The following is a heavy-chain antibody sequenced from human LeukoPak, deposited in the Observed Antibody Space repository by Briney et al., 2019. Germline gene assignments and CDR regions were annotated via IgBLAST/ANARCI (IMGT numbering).Heavy chain of an antibody. CDR1: GFTFSSYS. V-gene: IGHV3-23*01. J-gene: IGHJ4*02. CDR3: ARPILSAFGYFDF. D-gene: IGHD3-9*01. Sequence: GGSLSLSCAPSGFTFSSYSMSWVRQAPGKGLEWVSAVSGSGGGTFYAHSVKGWFTISRNNYKTTLYLQTNSLRAADTAVYYFARPILSAFGYFDFWGQGTLVTVS. CDR2: VSGSGGGT.